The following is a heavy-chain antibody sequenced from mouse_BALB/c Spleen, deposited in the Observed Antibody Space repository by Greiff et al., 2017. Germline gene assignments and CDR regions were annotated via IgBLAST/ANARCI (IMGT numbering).Heavy chain of an antibody. V-gene: IGHV1-5*01. CDR2: IYPGNSDT. D-gene: IGHD2-14*01. J-gene: IGHJ3*01. CDR1: GYSFTSYW. CDR3: TTYYRYDWFAY. Sequence: EVQLQQSGTVLARPGASVKMSCKASGYSFTSYWMHWVKQRPGQGLEWIGAIYPGNSDTSYNQKFKGKAKLTAVTSASTAYMELSSLTNEDSAVYYCTTYYRYDWFAYWGQGTLVTVSA.